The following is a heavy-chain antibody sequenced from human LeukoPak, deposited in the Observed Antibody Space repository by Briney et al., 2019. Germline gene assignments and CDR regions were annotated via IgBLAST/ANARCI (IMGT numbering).Heavy chain of an antibody. CDR2: ISYIGST. J-gene: IGHJ3*02. CDR1: DTSISGRY. D-gene: IGHD1-14*01. CDR3: ARGKISINAFNM. Sequence: SETLSLTCTVSDTSISGRYLTWIRQPPGKGLEWIGYISYIGSTNYNPSLKSRVTISVDTSKNQFSLKLSSVTAADTAVYYCARGKISINAFNMWGQGTMVTVSS. V-gene: IGHV4-59*11.